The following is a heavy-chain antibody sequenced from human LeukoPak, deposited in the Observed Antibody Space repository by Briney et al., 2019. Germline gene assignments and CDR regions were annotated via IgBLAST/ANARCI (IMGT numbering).Heavy chain of an antibody. Sequence: GGSLRLSCAASGFTFSNYGVHWVRQAPGKGLEWVSYISRGSTVYYADSVKGRFGISRDNVKNSLYLQMNSLRDEDTAVFYCARGAQYSNGWFRMDYWGQGTLVTVPS. V-gene: IGHV3-48*02. CDR2: ISRGSTV. CDR1: GFTFSNYG. D-gene: IGHD6-19*01. CDR3: ARGAQYSNGWFRMDY. J-gene: IGHJ4*02.